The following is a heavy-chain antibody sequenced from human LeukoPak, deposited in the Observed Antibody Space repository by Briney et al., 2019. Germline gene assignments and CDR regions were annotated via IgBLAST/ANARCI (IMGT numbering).Heavy chain of an antibody. D-gene: IGHD3-9*01. CDR2: INHSGST. V-gene: IGHV4-34*01. CDR1: GGSFSGYY. J-gene: IGHJ4*02. Sequence: PSETLSLTCAVYGGSFSGYYWSWIRQPPGKGLECIGEINHSGSTNYNPSLKSRVTISVDTSKNQFSLKLSSVTAADTAVYYCAGERYYDILTGYLGVDYWGQGTLVTVSS. CDR3: AGERYYDILTGYLGVDY.